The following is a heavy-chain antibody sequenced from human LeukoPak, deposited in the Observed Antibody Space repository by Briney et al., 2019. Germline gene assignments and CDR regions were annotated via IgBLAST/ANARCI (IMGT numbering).Heavy chain of an antibody. CDR2: NSDGSST. D-gene: IGHD5-12*01. V-gene: IGHV3-74*01. CDR1: GFTFSIYW. CDR3: ARDYDSFDY. J-gene: IGHJ4*02. Sequence: PGGSLRLSCAASGFTFSIYWMHWVRQAPGKGLVWVSRNSDGSSTSYADSVKGRFTISRDNAKNTLYLQMNSLRAEDTAVYYCARDYDSFDYWGQGTLVTVSS.